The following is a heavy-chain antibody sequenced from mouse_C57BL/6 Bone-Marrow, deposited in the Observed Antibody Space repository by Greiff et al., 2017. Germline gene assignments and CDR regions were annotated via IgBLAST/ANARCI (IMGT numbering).Heavy chain of an antibody. CDR2: INPSNGGT. V-gene: IGHV1-53*01. J-gene: IGHJ1*03. CDR1: GYTFTSYW. CDR3: ARGRYYYGSSDWYFDV. Sequence: QVQLQQPGTELVKPGASVKLSCKASGYTFTSYWMHWVKQRPGQGLEWIGNINPSNGGTNYNEKFKSKAALTVDKSSSTAYMQLSSLTSEDSAVYYCARGRYYYGSSDWYFDVWGTGTTVTVSS. D-gene: IGHD1-1*01.